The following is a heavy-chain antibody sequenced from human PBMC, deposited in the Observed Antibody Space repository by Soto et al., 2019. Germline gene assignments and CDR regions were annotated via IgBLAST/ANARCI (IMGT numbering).Heavy chain of an antibody. CDR2: IYSGGST. CDR3: SRSGGNYWFDP. Sequence: GGSLRLSCAASGFTVSSNYMGWVRQAPGKGLEWVSVIYSGGSTYYADSVKGRFTISRDNSKNTLYLQMNSLRAEDTAVYFCSRSGGNYWFDPWGQGTLVTVSS. D-gene: IGHD4-4*01. CDR1: GFTVSSNY. J-gene: IGHJ5*02. V-gene: IGHV3-66*01.